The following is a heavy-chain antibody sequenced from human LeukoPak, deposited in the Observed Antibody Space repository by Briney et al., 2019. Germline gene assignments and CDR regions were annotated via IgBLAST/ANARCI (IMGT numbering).Heavy chain of an antibody. CDR2: ISSSTSYT. CDR1: GFTFSSYV. Sequence: GGSLRLSCAASGFTFSSYVMSWIRQAPGEGLEWVSYISSSTSYTKYADSVKGRFTISRDNAKNSLYLQMNSLRAEDTAVYYCARSYYDSKLPDYWGQGTLVTVSS. V-gene: IGHV3-11*03. J-gene: IGHJ4*02. D-gene: IGHD3-16*01. CDR3: ARSYYDSKLPDY.